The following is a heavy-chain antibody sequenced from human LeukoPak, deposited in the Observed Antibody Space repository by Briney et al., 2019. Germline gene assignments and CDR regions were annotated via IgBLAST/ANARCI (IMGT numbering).Heavy chain of an antibody. J-gene: IGHJ4*02. Sequence: NPGGSLRLSCAASGLIFSTYAMHWVRQAPGKGLEWIGRIYTSGSTNYNPSLKSRVTISVDTSKNQFSLKLSSVTAADTAVYYCARAGLSGYSYGYVDYWGQGTLVTVSS. CDR3: ARAGLSGYSYGYVDY. CDR1: GLIFSTYA. V-gene: IGHV4-4*07. D-gene: IGHD5-18*01. CDR2: IYTSGST.